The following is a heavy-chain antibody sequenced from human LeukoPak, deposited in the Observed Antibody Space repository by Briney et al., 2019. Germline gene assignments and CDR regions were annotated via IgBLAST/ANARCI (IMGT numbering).Heavy chain of an antibody. Sequence: SQTLSLTCTVSGGSISSGDYYWSWIRQPPGKGLEWIGYIYYSGSTYYNPSLKSRVTISVDTSKNQFSLKLSSVTAADTAVYYCASTVPAARAPINWGQGTLVTVSS. CDR3: ASTVPAARAPIN. D-gene: IGHD2-2*01. CDR1: GGSISSGDYY. V-gene: IGHV4-30-4*01. CDR2: IYYSGST. J-gene: IGHJ4*02.